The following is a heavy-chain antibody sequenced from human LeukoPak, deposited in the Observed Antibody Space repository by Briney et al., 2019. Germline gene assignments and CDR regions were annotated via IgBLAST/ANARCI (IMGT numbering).Heavy chain of an antibody. J-gene: IGHJ6*03. CDR2: ISGSGGST. CDR3: AKTFDYYYMDV. Sequence: GGSLRLSCAASGSTFSSYAMSLVRQAPGKGLEWVSAISGSGGSTYYADSVKGRFTISRDSSKNTLYLQMNSLRAEDTAVYYCAKTFDYYYMDVWGKGTTVTVSS. CDR1: GSTFSSYA. D-gene: IGHD3-10*01. V-gene: IGHV3-23*01.